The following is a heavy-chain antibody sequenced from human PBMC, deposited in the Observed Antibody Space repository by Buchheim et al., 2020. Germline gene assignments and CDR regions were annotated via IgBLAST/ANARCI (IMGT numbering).Heavy chain of an antibody. D-gene: IGHD2-8*02. Sequence: EVQLVQSGAEVKKPGESLKIFCKASGHRSPSYWIGWVRQKPGKGLEWMGLIYPGDSDTRYSPSFQGQVTISADKSISTAYLQWDSLKASDTAIYYCATSDDWTYWRPYFDYWGQGTL. CDR3: ATSDDWTYWRPYFDY. CDR2: IYPGDSDT. V-gene: IGHV5-51*01. J-gene: IGHJ4*02. CDR1: GHRSPSYW.